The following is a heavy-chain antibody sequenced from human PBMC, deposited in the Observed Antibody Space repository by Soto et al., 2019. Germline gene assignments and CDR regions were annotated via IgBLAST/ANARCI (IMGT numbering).Heavy chain of an antibody. J-gene: IGHJ5*02. CDR3: ARTWGFTFGGVIEKYNWFGP. Sequence: SETLSLTCAVSGGSISSGGYSWSWIRQPPGKGLEWIGYIHHSGSTYYNPSLKSRVTISVDRSKNQFSLKLSSVTAADTAVYYCARTWGFTFGGVIEKYNWFGPWGQGTLVTVSS. D-gene: IGHD3-16*02. CDR1: GGSISSGGYS. CDR2: IHHSGST. V-gene: IGHV4-30-2*01.